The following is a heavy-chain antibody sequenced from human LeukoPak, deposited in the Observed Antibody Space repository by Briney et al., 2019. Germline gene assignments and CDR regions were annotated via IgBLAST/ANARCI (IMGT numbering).Heavy chain of an antibody. Sequence: SVTLSLTCAVYGGSFSGYYWSWIRQPPGKGLEWIGEINHSGSTNYNPSLKSRVTISVDTSKNQFSLKLSSVTAADTAVYYCARVGYSYGYWGQGTLVTVSS. J-gene: IGHJ4*02. CDR2: INHSGST. V-gene: IGHV4-34*01. CDR1: GGSFSGYY. CDR3: ARVGYSYGY. D-gene: IGHD5-18*01.